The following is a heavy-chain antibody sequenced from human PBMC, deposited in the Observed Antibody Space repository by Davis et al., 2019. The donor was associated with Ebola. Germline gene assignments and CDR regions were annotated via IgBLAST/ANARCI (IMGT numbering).Heavy chain of an antibody. V-gene: IGHV3-30*03. CDR1: GFTFSSYG. J-gene: IGHJ4*02. CDR3: ARVSRYFDWRGVDY. D-gene: IGHD3-9*01. Sequence: PGGSLRLSCAASGFTFSSYGMHWVRQAPGKGLEWVAVISYDGSNKYYADSVKGRFTISRDNSKNTLYLQMNSLRAEDTAVYYCARVSRYFDWRGVDYWGQGTLVTVSS. CDR2: ISYDGSNK.